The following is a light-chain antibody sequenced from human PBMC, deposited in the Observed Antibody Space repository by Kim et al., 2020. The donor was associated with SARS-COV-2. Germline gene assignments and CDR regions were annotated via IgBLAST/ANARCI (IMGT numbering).Light chain of an antibody. CDR2: EAS. V-gene: IGKV3-20*01. J-gene: IGKJ1*01. CDR3: QQYGGSPLT. Sequence: EIVLTQSPGTLSLSPGERATLSCRASQSVSSSNLAWYQQKPGQAPRLLIKEASSRATGIPDRFSGSGSGTDFTLTISRLEPGDIAVYYCQQYGGSPLTFGQGTKVDIK. CDR1: QSVSSSN.